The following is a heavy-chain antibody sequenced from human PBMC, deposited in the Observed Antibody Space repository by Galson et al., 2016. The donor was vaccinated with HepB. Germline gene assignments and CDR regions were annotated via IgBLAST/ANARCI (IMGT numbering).Heavy chain of an antibody. J-gene: IGHJ5*02. CDR3: AGAPGRGVVPGLGFKRKEEWGAYSPINWFDP. CDR1: GDNLNNYA. D-gene: IGHD2-21*01. V-gene: IGHV1-3*01. CDR2: IHAGNGEP. Sequence: SVKVSCKASGDNLNNYAVHWVRQAPGHRPEWMGWIHAGNGEPKYSQYLEGRVTIARDTSARIVYLELSRLRSEDKAVQYRAGAPGRGVVPGLGFKRKEEWGAYSPINWFDPWGQGTPVSVAS.